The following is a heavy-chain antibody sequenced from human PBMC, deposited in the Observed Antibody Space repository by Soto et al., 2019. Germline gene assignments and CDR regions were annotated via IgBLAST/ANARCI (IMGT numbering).Heavy chain of an antibody. V-gene: IGHV5-51*01. Sequence: GXSPQISSRGSVSICTSYCLCWLRQIPGKGLESMGIIYPGDSDTRYSPSFQGQVTISADKSISTAYLQWSSLKASDTAMYYCARPDSSSHGEGYYGMDVWGQGTTVTVSS. CDR2: IYPGDSDT. J-gene: IGHJ6*02. CDR1: VSICTSYC. D-gene: IGHD6-6*01. CDR3: ARPDSSSHGEGYYGMDV.